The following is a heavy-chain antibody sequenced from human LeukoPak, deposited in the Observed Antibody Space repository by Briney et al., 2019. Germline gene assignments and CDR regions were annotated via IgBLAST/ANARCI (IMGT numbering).Heavy chain of an antibody. Sequence: NPSETLSLTCTVSGGSISSGSYYWSWIRQPAGKGLEWIGRIYTSGSTNYNPSLKSRVTISVDTSKNQYSLKLSSVTAEDTAVYYCARGVYDYVWGSYRLYFDYWGQGTLVTVSS. D-gene: IGHD3-16*02. CDR2: IYTSGST. CDR1: GGSISSGSYY. J-gene: IGHJ4*02. CDR3: ARGVYDYVWGSYRLYFDY. V-gene: IGHV4-61*02.